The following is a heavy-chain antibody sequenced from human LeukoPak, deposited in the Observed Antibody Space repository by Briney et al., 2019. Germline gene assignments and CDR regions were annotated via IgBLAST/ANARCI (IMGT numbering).Heavy chain of an antibody. CDR3: ARGRNLVAISGYFDY. Sequence: GGSLSLSCAASGFTFSNYAMHWVRQAPGKGLEWVATVSYDGDNTYYADSVKGRFTISRDNSKNTLYLQMNSLRAEDTALYYCARGRNLVAISGYFDYWGQGTLVTVSS. J-gene: IGHJ4*02. CDR2: VSYDGDNT. V-gene: IGHV3-30-3*01. D-gene: IGHD3-22*01. CDR1: GFTFSNYA.